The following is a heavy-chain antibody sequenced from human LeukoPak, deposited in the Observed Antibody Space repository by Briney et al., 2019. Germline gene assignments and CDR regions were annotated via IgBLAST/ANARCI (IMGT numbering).Heavy chain of an antibody. CDR1: GGTFSSYA. CDR2: NIPIFGTA. Sequence: AAVKVSCKASGGTFSSYAISWVRQAPGQGLEWMGGNIPIFGTANYAQKFQGRVTITADESTSTAYMELSSLRSEDTAVYYCARSDCSSTSCYTSYYYGMDVWGQGTTVTVSS. D-gene: IGHD2-2*02. V-gene: IGHV1-69*13. CDR3: ARSDCSSTSCYTSYYYGMDV. J-gene: IGHJ6*02.